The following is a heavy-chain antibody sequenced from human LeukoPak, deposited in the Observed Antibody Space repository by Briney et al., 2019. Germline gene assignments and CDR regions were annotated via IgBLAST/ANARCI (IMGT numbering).Heavy chain of an antibody. CDR1: GFTFSSYA. Sequence: GRSLRLSCAASGFTFSSYAMHWVRQAPGKGLEWVAVISYDGSNKYYADSVKGRFTISRDNSKNTLYLQMNSLRAEDTAVYYCARDSLSRLFFDYWGQGTLVTVSS. CDR3: ARDSLSRLFFDY. CDR2: ISYDGSNK. J-gene: IGHJ4*02. D-gene: IGHD3-22*01. V-gene: IGHV3-30-3*01.